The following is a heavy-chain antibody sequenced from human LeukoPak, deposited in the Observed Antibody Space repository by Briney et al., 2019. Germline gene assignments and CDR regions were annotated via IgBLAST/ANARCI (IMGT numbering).Heavy chain of an antibody. Sequence: PGGSLRLSCAASRFTFSTYAMSWVRQAPGKGLEWVSTISGSGGSTYYADSVKGRFTISRDNSKNTLYLQINSLRAEDTAVYYCAKDLHEQWLVSADAFDIWGLGTMVTVSS. D-gene: IGHD6-19*01. CDR1: RFTFSTYA. J-gene: IGHJ3*02. CDR3: AKDLHEQWLVSADAFDI. CDR2: ISGSGGST. V-gene: IGHV3-23*01.